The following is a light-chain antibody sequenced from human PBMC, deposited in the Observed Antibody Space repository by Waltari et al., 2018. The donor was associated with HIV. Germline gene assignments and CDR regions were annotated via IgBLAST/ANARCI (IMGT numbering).Light chain of an antibody. CDR2: GNR. CDR1: SSNIGDADFD. V-gene: IGLV1-40*01. J-gene: IGLJ2*01. Sequence: QSVLTQPPSVSGAPGQTVTISWSGSSSNIGDADFDVHWYQQLPGTATKLLIYGNRMRPSWVPDRFSAHKSGTSAALASTGLQPEDVADYYCHSVDYDSSVTVLFGGGTKLPVL. CDR3: HSVDYDSSVTVL.